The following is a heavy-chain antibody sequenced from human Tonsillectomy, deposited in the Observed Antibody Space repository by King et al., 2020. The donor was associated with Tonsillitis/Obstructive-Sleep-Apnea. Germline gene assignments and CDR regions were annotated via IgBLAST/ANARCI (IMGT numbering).Heavy chain of an antibody. D-gene: IGHD4-17*01. CDR2: IWYDGSNQ. CDR1: RFTFSSYG. Sequence: VQLVESGGGVVQPGRSLRLSCAASRFTFSSYGMHWVRQAPGKGLEWVAVIWYDGSNQYYADSVKGRFTISRDNSKNTLYLQMNNLRAEDTDVYYCARAGDYVIYYFDYWGQGALVTVSS. V-gene: IGHV3-33*01. J-gene: IGHJ4*02. CDR3: ARAGDYVIYYFDY.